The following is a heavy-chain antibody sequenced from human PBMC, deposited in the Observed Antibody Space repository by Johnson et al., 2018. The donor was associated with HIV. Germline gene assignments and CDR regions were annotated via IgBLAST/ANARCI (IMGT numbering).Heavy chain of an antibody. J-gene: IGHJ3*02. Sequence: QVQLVESGGGVVQPGRSLRLSCAASGFTFSSYGMNWVRQAPGKGLEWVSVIWYGGSNKYYADSVKGRFTISRDNSKNTLYLQMNSLRAEDTAVYYCARERWSAYYGAFDIWGHGTLVTVSS. CDR1: GFTFSSYG. V-gene: IGHV3-33*01. D-gene: IGHD3-3*01. CDR3: ARERWSAYYGAFDI. CDR2: IWYGGSNK.